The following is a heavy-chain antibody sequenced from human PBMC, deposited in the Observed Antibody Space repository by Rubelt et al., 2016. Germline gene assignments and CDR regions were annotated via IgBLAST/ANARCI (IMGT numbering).Heavy chain of an antibody. J-gene: IGHJ4*02. D-gene: IGHD3-22*01. Sequence: QVQLQQWGAGLLKPSETLSLTCAVYGGSFSGYYWSWIRQPPGKGLEWIGEINHSGSTNYNPSLKSRVTIPVDTSKNQFSLKVSSVTAADTAVYYCARGKEGLGVTMMDYWGQGTLVTVSS. CDR2: INHSGST. CDR1: GGSFSGYY. CDR3: ARGKEGLGVTMMDY. V-gene: IGHV4-34*01.